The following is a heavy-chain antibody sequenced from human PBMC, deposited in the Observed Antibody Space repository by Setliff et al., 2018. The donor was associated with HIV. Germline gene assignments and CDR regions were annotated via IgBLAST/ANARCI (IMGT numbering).Heavy chain of an antibody. J-gene: IGHJ6*03. CDR3: AKGRYSSGANYYYYYMDV. V-gene: IGHV3-23*01. CDR1: GFNFGSYA. Sequence: GGSLRLSCAASGFNFGSYAMSWVRQAPGKGLEWVSAISGSGGSTNYADSVKGRFTISRDNSKNTLYLQMNSLRAEDTAVYYCAKGRYSSGANYYYYYMDVWGKGTTVTVSS. CDR2: ISGSGGST. D-gene: IGHD6-19*01.